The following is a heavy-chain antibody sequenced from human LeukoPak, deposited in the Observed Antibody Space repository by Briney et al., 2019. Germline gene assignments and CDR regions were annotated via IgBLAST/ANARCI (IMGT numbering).Heavy chain of an antibody. D-gene: IGHD1-26*01. V-gene: IGHV3-53*01. CDR1: GFTVSSNY. CDR3: VASGSYYPSFDY. Sequence: GGSLRLSCAASGFTVSSNYMSWVRQAPGKGLEWVSVIYSGGSTYYADSVKGRFTISRDNSKNTLYLQMNSLRAEDTAVYYCVASGSYYPSFDYWGQGTLVTVSS. CDR2: IYSGGST. J-gene: IGHJ4*02.